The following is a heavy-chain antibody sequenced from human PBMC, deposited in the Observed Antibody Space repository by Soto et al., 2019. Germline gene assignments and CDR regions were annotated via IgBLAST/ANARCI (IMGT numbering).Heavy chain of an antibody. D-gene: IGHD3-9*01. CDR2: ISYDGSNK. Sequence: HPGGSLRLSCAASGFTFSSYGMHWVRQAPGKGLEWVAVISYDGSNKYYADSVKGRFTISRDNSKNTLYLQMNSLRAEDTAVYYCANSQGYFDWGEQAYYYYYMDVWGKGTTVTVSS. J-gene: IGHJ6*03. CDR1: GFTFSSYG. V-gene: IGHV3-30*18. CDR3: ANSQGYFDWGEQAYYYYYMDV.